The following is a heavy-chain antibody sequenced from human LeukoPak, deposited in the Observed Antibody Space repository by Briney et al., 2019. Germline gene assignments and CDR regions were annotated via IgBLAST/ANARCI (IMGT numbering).Heavy chain of an antibody. Sequence: PSETLSLTCTVSGGSISSYYWSWIRQPPGKGLEWIGYIYYSGSTNYNPSLKSRVTISVDTSKNQFSLKLSSVTAADTAVYYCARVSAGQWLEYYFDYWGQGTLVTVSS. CDR3: ARVSAGQWLEYYFDY. D-gene: IGHD6-19*01. V-gene: IGHV4-59*01. CDR1: GGSISSYY. CDR2: IYYSGST. J-gene: IGHJ4*02.